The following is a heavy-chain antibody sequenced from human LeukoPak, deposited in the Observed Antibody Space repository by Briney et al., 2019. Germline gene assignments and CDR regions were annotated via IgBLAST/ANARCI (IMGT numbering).Heavy chain of an antibody. CDR1: GGSITSDY. CDR3: ARTLNPRRYFDL. J-gene: IGHJ2*01. Sequence: SETLSLTCTLSGGSITSDYWSWIRQSPGKGLEWIGYIFYSGSTDYNPSLKSRVTISVDTSKNQFSLKLISVTAADMAVYYCARTLNPRRYFDLWGRGTLVTVSS. CDR2: IFYSGST. V-gene: IGHV4-59*08.